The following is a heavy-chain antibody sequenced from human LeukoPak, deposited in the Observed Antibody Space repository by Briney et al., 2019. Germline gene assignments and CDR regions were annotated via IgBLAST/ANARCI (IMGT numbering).Heavy chain of an antibody. J-gene: IGHJ6*03. CDR2: ISGSGGST. Sequence: PGGSLRLSCAASGFTFSSYGMSWVRQAPGKGLEWVSAISGSGGSTYYADAVQGRFTISRDNSKNTLFLQMNSLTAEDTAVYYCAKGAEEGVVITSVYYYYMDVWGKGTTVAISS. V-gene: IGHV3-23*01. D-gene: IGHD3-22*01. CDR1: GFTFSSYG. CDR3: AKGAEEGVVITSVYYYYMDV.